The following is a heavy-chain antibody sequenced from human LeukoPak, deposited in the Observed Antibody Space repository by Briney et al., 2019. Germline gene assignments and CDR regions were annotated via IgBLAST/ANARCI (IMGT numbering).Heavy chain of an antibody. D-gene: IGHD3-3*01. CDR2: ISGSGGST. CDR1: GFTFSSYA. CDR3: AKDQATYDFWSGYYGHDY. V-gene: IGHV3-23*01. J-gene: IGHJ4*02. Sequence: GGSLRLSCAASGFTFSSYAMSWVRQAPGKGLEWVSAISGSGGSTYYADSVKGRFTISRDNSKNTLYLQMNSLRAEDTAVDYCAKDQATYDFWSGYYGHDYWGQGTLVTVSS.